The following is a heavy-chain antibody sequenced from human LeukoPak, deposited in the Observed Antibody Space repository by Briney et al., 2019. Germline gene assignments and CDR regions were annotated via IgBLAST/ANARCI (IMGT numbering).Heavy chain of an antibody. D-gene: IGHD3-16*01. J-gene: IGHJ4*02. CDR1: GYTLSDYY. CDR3: ARVVSGGVIWAY. Sequence: ASVKVSCKASGYTLSDYYMHWVRQAPGQGLEWMGWINPNSGDTKYAQNLQGRVTLTSDTSINTAYMELTRLRSDDTAVYFCARVVSGGVIWAYWGQGTLVTASS. V-gene: IGHV1-2*02. CDR2: INPNSGDT.